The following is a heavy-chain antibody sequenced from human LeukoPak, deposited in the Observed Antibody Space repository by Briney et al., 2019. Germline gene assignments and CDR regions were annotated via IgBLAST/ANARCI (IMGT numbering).Heavy chain of an antibody. CDR3: ARAIVRGASYYFDY. Sequence: MASQTLSLTCAFSGGSISSGSYSWTWIRQPPGKGLEWIGYFYHSGTTYYNPSLNSRVAISVDRSRNQFSLRLTSVTAADTAVYYCARAIVRGASYYFDYWGQGILVTVSS. D-gene: IGHD3-10*01. J-gene: IGHJ4*02. V-gene: IGHV4-30-2*01. CDR2: FYHSGTT. CDR1: GGSISSGSYS.